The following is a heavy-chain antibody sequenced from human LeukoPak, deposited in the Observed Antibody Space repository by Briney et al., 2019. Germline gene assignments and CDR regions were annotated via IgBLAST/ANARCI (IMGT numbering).Heavy chain of an antibody. D-gene: IGHD3-10*01. CDR2: INPSGGST. J-gene: IGHJ3*02. V-gene: IGHV1-46*01. Sequence: GASVKVSCKASGYTFTSYYMHWVRQAPGQGLEWMGIINPSGGSTSYAQKFQGRVTMTEDTSTDTAYMELSSLRSEDTAVYYCATGCMVRGVLDAFDIWGQGTMVTVSS. CDR3: ATGCMVRGVLDAFDI. CDR1: GYTFTSYY.